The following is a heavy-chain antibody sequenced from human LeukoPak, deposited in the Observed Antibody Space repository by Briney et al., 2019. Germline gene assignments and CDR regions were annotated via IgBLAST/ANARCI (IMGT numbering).Heavy chain of an antibody. CDR1: GFTVSSNY. D-gene: IGHD3-22*01. J-gene: IGHJ4*02. CDR2: IYSGGST. V-gene: IGHV3-53*01. Sequence: GGSLRLSCAASGFTVSSNYMSWVGQAPGKGVEWVSVIYSGGSTYYSDSVTGRFTISRDNCKNTLYLKMNSLRAEDTAVYYCARGHYYDSSGAFHYWAQGPLVTLSS. CDR3: ARGHYYDSSGAFHY.